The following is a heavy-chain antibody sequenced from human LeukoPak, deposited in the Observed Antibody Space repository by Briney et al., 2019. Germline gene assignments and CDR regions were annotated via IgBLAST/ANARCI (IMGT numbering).Heavy chain of an antibody. CDR2: ISSSSIYI. Sequence: PGGSLRLSCAASGFTLSSYSMKWVRQAPGKVLEWVSSISSSSIYIYYADSVKGRFTISRDNAKNTLYPQMNSLRAEDTAVYYCARFGPFGDSYGLDYWGQGTLVTVSS. J-gene: IGHJ4*02. V-gene: IGHV3-21*01. CDR3: ARFGPFGDSYGLDY. D-gene: IGHD5-18*01. CDR1: GFTLSSYS.